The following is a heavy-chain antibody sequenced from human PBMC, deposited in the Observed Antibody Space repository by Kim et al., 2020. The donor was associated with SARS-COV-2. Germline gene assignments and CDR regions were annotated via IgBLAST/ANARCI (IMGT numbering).Heavy chain of an antibody. CDR1: GLSFDDSA. Sequence: GGSLRLSCAASGLSFDDSAMNWVRQAPGKGLEWLAVISYDGRNKDYADSVKGRFTISRDNSKRTLYLQMNSLRVEDTGVYYCARGNYHESLSLFDYYNGMDVWGQGNTVPLSS. D-gene: IGHD3-22*01. J-gene: IGHJ6*01. V-gene: IGHV3-30-3*01. CDR3: ARGNYHESLSLFDYYNGMDV. CDR2: ISYDGRNK.